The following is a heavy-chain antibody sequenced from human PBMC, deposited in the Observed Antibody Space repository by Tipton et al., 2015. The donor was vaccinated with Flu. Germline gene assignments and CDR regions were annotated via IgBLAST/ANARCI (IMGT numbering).Heavy chain of an antibody. D-gene: IGHD6-19*01. CDR1: GFTFRSYT. J-gene: IGHJ4*02. CDR2: ITNGGST. Sequence: SLRLSCAASGFTFRSYTMSWVRQAPGKGLEWVSTITNGGSTNYADSVKGRFTISRDNSKNTLYLQMNSLRGEDTAVYYCAKVAYRSGYYSSDRYYFDDWGQGTLVTVSS. CDR3: AKVAYRSGYYSSDRYYFDD. V-gene: IGHV3-23*01.